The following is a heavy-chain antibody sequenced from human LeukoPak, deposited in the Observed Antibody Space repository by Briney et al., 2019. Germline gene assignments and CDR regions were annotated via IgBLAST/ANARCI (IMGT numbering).Heavy chain of an antibody. CDR1: GFTLDDYG. D-gene: IGHD3-10*01. CDR3: AKSELLWFGEFDY. J-gene: IGHJ4*02. CDR2: ISWNSGNI. Sequence: PGGSLRLSCEASGFTLDDYGMHWVRQAPGKGLEWVSGISWNSGNIGYADSVKGRFTISRDNSKNTLYLQMNSLRAEDTAVYYCAKSELLWFGEFDYWGQGTLVTVSS. V-gene: IGHV3-9*01.